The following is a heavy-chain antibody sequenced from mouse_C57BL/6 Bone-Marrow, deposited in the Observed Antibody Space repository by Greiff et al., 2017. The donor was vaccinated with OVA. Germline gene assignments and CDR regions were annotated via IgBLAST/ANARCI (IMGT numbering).Heavy chain of an antibody. D-gene: IGHD1-1*01. CDR2: IDPNSGGT. V-gene: IGHV1-72*01. CDR3: ARDYGSSFPYYFDY. CDR1: GYTFTSYW. J-gene: IGHJ2*01. Sequence: VQLKESGAELVKPGASVKLSCKASGYTFTSYWMHWVKQRPGRGLEWIGRIDPNSGGTKYNEKFKSKATLTVDKPSSTAYLQLSSLTSEDSAVYDCARDYGSSFPYYFDYWGQGTTLTVS.